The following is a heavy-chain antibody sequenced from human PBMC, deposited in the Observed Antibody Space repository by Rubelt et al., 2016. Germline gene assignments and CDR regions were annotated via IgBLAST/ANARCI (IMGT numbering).Heavy chain of an antibody. CDR1: GDSVSSYY. CDR3: AGGAAAIFDY. CDR2: IYYSGST. Sequence: QVQLQESGPGLVEPSETLSLTCNVSGDSVSSYYWSWIRQPPGKGLEWIGYIYYSGSTTYNPSLKSRVTISLDTSKNQFFLIMSFVTAADTAVYYCAGGAAAIFDYWGQGTLVTVSS. J-gene: IGHJ4*02. V-gene: IGHV4-59*02. D-gene: IGHD6-13*01.